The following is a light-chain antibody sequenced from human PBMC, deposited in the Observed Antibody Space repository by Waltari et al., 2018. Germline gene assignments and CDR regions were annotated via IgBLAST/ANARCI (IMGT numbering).Light chain of an antibody. CDR3: QQYYSYSWA. V-gene: IGKV1-5*03. CDR1: QSIGDW. Sequence: DIQMTQSPSTLSASVGDRVTLTCRASQSIGDWLAWYQQKPGKAPNLLIYKASILENGVPSRFSGSGSGTDFTLTISSLQPADFATYYCQQYYSYSWAFGQETKVEIK. J-gene: IGKJ1*01. CDR2: KAS.